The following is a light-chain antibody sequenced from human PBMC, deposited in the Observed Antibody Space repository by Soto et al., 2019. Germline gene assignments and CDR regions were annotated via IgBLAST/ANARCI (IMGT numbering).Light chain of an antibody. V-gene: IGLV1-40*01. Sequence: QSVLTQPPSVYGAPGQWVTISCTGSSSNIGAGYDVHWYQKIPGTAPKLLISGNSNRPSGGPDRISGSKSGTSASLAITCLQAEDEADYYCQSYDSSLSVVVFGGGTKLTVL. CDR3: QSYDSSLSVVV. J-gene: IGLJ2*01. CDR1: SSNIGAGYD. CDR2: GNS.